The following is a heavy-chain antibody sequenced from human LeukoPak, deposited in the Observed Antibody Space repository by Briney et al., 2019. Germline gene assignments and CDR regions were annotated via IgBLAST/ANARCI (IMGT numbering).Heavy chain of an antibody. J-gene: IGHJ5*02. Sequence: APVKVSCKASGYTFTSYGISWVRQAPGQGLEWMGWISAYNGNTNYAQKLQGRVTMTTDTSTSTAYMELRSLRSDDTAVYYCARTRIAAAGRNWFDPWGQGTLVTVSS. CDR2: ISAYNGNT. CDR3: ARTRIAAAGRNWFDP. CDR1: GYTFTSYG. D-gene: IGHD6-13*01. V-gene: IGHV1-18*04.